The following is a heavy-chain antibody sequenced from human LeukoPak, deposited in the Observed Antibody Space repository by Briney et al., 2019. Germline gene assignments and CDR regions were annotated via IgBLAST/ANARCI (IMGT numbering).Heavy chain of an antibody. Sequence: GGSLRLSCAASEHTFSLNAMSWVSQAPGKGLEWVSAISGSGGSTYYADSVKGRFTISRDNSKNTLYLQMNSLRAEDTALYYSSTGSCTSLGPPQDWFDPWGQGTLVTVSS. CDR3: STGSCTSLGPPQDWFDP. D-gene: IGHD2-2*01. J-gene: IGHJ5*02. CDR2: ISGSGGST. CDR1: EHTFSLNA. V-gene: IGHV3-23*01.